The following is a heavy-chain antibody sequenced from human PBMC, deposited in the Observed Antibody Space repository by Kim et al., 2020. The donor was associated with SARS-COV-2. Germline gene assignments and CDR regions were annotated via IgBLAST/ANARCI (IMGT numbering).Heavy chain of an antibody. V-gene: IGHV3-33*01. CDR1: GFTFSSYG. J-gene: IGHJ6*02. D-gene: IGHD3-3*01. CDR2: IWYDGSNK. Sequence: GGSLRLSCAASGFTFSSYGMHWVRQAPGKGLEWVAVIWYDGSNKYYADSVKGRFTISRDNSKNTLYLQMNSLRAEDTAVYYCARENPLGVRFLEWLLFLRGMDVWGQGTTVTVSS. CDR3: ARENPLGVRFLEWLLFLRGMDV.